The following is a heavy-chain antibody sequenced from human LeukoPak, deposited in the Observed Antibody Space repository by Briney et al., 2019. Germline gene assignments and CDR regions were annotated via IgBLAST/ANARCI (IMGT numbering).Heavy chain of an antibody. J-gene: IGHJ4*02. V-gene: IGHV5-51*01. D-gene: IGHD2-2*01. CDR3: ARQGYRSSTSCYVDF. CDR1: GYSFTTYW. Sequence: GESLKISCKASGYSFTTYWLAWVRQMPGKGLEWMGIIYPDDSDARYRPSFQGQVTISADKSISTAYLQWSSLKASDTAMYYCARQGYRSSTSCYVDFWGQGTLVTVSS. CDR2: IYPDDSDA.